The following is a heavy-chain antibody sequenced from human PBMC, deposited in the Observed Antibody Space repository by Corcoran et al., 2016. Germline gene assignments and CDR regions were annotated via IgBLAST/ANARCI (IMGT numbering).Heavy chain of an antibody. CDR3: TREPNYDYYYGMDV. J-gene: IGHJ6*02. V-gene: IGHV3-73*02. Sequence: EVQLVESGGGLVQPGGSLKLSCAASGFTFSGSAMHWVRQASGKGLEWVGRIRSKANSYATAYAASVKGRFTISRDDSKNTAYLQMNSLKTEDTAVYYCTREPNYDYYYGMDVWGQGTTVTVSS. CDR1: GFTFSGSA. CDR2: IRSKANSYAT.